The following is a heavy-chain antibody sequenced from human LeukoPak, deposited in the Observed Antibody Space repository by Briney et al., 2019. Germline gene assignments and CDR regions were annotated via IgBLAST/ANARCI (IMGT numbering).Heavy chain of an antibody. J-gene: IGHJ3*02. Sequence: GESLKISCKGSGYSFTTYWIGWVRQMPGKGLEWMGIIYPDDSDTRYSPSFQGQVSISVDKSVSAAYLQWSSLKASDTAIYYCARLRITMIRPDVFDIWGQGTMVTVSS. D-gene: IGHD3-22*01. V-gene: IGHV5-51*01. CDR1: GYSFTTYW. CDR3: ARLRITMIRPDVFDI. CDR2: IYPDDSDT.